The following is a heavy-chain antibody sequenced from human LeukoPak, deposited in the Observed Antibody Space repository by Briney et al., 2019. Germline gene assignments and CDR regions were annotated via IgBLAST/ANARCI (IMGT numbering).Heavy chain of an antibody. CDR2: INPNSGGT. V-gene: IGHV1-2*02. CDR1: GYTFTGYY. CDR3: ARGVGRVVVVPATRLSI. Sequence: ASEKVSCKASGYTFTGYYMHWVRQAPVQGLEWMGGINPNSGGTNYAQKFQGRVTMTRDTSISTAYMEPSRLRSDDTAVYYCARGVGRVVVVPATRLSIWGQGTMVTVSS. D-gene: IGHD2-2*01. J-gene: IGHJ3*02.